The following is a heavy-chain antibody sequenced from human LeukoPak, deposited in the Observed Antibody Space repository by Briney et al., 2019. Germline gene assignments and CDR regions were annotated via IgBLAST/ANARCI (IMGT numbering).Heavy chain of an antibody. CDR2: ISAYNGNT. CDR1: GYTFTSYG. J-gene: IGHJ3*02. V-gene: IGHV1-18*01. D-gene: IGHD3-3*01. CDR3: ARGRRPYDFWSGYNDNAFDI. Sequence: ASVKVSCKASGYTFTSYGISWVRQAPGQGLEWMGWISAYNGNTNYAQKPQGRVTMTTDTSTSTAYMELRSLRSDDTAVYYCARGRRPYDFWSGYNDNAFDIWGQGTMVTVSS.